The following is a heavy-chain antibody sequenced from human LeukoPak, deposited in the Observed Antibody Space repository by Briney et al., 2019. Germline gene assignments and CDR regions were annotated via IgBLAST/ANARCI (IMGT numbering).Heavy chain of an antibody. V-gene: IGHV4-30-2*01. Sequence: PSQTLSLTCAVSGGSISSGGYSWSWIRQPPGKGLEWIGYIYHSGTTYYNPSLKSRVTISVDTSKNQFSLKLSSVTAADTAVYYCARARYTAMITQWGQGTLVTVSS. D-gene: IGHD5-18*01. CDR3: ARARYTAMITQ. J-gene: IGHJ4*02. CDR1: GGSISSGGYS. CDR2: IYHSGTT.